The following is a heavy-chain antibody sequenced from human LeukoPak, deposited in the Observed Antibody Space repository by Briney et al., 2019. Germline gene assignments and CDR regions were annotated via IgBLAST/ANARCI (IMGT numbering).Heavy chain of an antibody. CDR1: GFTFSSSG. J-gene: IGHJ4*02. CDR3: AKDRTERSIAAACFDY. V-gene: IGHV3-48*04. Sequence: GGSLRLSCAASGFTFSSSGMNWVRQAPGKGLEWVSYISKSSTTTYYADSVKGRFTISRDNAKNSLYLQMNSLRAEDTAVYYCAKDRTERSIAAACFDYWGQGTLVTVSS. D-gene: IGHD6-13*01. CDR2: ISKSSTTT.